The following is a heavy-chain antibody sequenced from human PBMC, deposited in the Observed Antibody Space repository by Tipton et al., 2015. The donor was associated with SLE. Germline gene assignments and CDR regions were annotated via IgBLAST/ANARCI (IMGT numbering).Heavy chain of an antibody. CDR1: GGSFSGYH. D-gene: IGHD6-19*01. V-gene: IGHV4-34*01. CDR3: ARGSFQRWPPGAY. Sequence: TLSLTCAVYGGSFSGYHWTWIRQPPGQGLEWIGEIADSGSTYYSPSLKSRVTISVDTSKNQFSLRLNSVTAADTAVYYCARGSFQRWPPGAYWGQGTLVTVSS. CDR2: IADSGST. J-gene: IGHJ4*02.